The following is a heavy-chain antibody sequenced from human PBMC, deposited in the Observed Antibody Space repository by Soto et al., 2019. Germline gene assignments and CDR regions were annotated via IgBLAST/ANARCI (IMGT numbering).Heavy chain of an antibody. Sequence: GESLKISCKGSGYTFTDYWIGWVRQLPGKGLEWMGIIYPGDSDTRYSPSFQGHVTITVDKSTSTAYLQWNTLKASDTAMYYCARFLEWFPPPKYYYGMDVWGQGTTVTVSS. CDR3: ARFLEWFPPPKYYYGMDV. CDR1: GYTFTDYW. CDR2: IYPGDSDT. D-gene: IGHD3-3*01. J-gene: IGHJ6*02. V-gene: IGHV5-51*01.